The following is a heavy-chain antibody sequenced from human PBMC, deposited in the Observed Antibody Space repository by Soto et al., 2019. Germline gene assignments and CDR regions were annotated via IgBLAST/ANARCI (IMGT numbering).Heavy chain of an antibody. V-gene: IGHV1-69*13. J-gene: IGHJ5*02. D-gene: IGHD2-2*01. Sequence: GASVKVSCKASGGTFSSYAISWVRQAPGQGLEWMGGIIPIFGTANYAQKFQGRVTITADESTSTAYMELSSLRSEDTAVYYCARREGYCSSTSCYRLWFDPWGQGTLATVSS. CDR2: IIPIFGTA. CDR3: ARREGYCSSTSCYRLWFDP. CDR1: GGTFSSYA.